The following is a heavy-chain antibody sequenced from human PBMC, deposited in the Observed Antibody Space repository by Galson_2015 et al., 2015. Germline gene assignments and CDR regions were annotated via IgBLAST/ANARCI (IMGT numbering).Heavy chain of an antibody. CDR2: IWYDGSNK. Sequence: SLRLSCAASGFTFSSYGMHWVRQAPGKGLEWVAVIWYDGSNKYYADSVKGRFTISRDNSKNTLYLQMNSLRAEDTAVYYCARRMPLYCSSTSCKNWFDPWGQGTLVTVSS. CDR1: GFTFSSYG. CDR3: ARRMPLYCSSTSCKNWFDP. D-gene: IGHD2-2*01. V-gene: IGHV3-33*01. J-gene: IGHJ5*02.